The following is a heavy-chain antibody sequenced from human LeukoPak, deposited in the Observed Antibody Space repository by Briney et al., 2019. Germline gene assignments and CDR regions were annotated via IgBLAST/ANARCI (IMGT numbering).Heavy chain of an antibody. CDR1: GFTFSTFG. CDR3: ARDPYYGSGVFDY. J-gene: IGHJ4*02. V-gene: IGHV3-30*02. D-gene: IGHD3-10*01. CDR2: IRYDGGNK. Sequence: GGSLRLSCAASGFTFSTFGMHWVRQAPGKGLEWVAFIRYDGGNKYYADSVKGRFTISRDNSKNTLYLQMNSLRAEDTAVYYCARDPYYGSGVFDYWGQGTLVTVSS.